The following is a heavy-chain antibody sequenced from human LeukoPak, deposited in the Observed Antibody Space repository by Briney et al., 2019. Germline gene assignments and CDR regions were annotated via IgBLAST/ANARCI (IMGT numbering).Heavy chain of an antibody. V-gene: IGHV4-34*01. D-gene: IGHD3-16*01. CDR3: ARGLGRKGDVFAFDL. Sequence: SETLSLTCPVDGGSFSGYYWSWIRQPPGKGLEWIGEINHSGSTNYNPSLKSRVTISVDTSKNQFSLKLSSVTAADTAVYYCARGLGRKGDVFAFDLWGQGTMVTVSS. J-gene: IGHJ3*01. CDR2: INHSGST. CDR1: GGSFSGYY.